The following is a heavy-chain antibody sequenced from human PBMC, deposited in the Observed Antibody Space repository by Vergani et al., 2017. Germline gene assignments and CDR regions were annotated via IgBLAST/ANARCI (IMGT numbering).Heavy chain of an antibody. CDR2: IDPSDSYT. CDR1: GYSFTSYW. J-gene: IGHJ2*01. Sequence: EVQLVQSGAEVKKPGESLRISCKGSGYSFTSYWISWVRQMPGKGLEWMGRIDPSDSYTNYSPSFQGHVTSSADKSISTAYLQWSSLKASDTAMYYCARGGYCSGGSCYPLWYFDLWGRGTLVTVSS. V-gene: IGHV5-10-1*03. CDR3: ARGGYCSGGSCYPLWYFDL. D-gene: IGHD2-15*01.